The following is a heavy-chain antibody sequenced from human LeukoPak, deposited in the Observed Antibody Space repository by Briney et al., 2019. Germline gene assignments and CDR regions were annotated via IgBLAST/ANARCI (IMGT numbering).Heavy chain of an antibody. J-gene: IGHJ4*02. D-gene: IGHD3-22*01. CDR3: ARATYYYDSSDYYPLGY. CDR2: IKQDGSEK. CDR1: GFTFSSYW. Sequence: GGSLRLSCAASGFTFSSYWMSWVRQAPGKGLEWVASIKQDGSEKYYVDSVKGRFTISGDNAKNSLYLQMNSLRAEDTAVYYCARATYYYDSSDYYPLGYWGQGTLVTVSS. V-gene: IGHV3-7*01.